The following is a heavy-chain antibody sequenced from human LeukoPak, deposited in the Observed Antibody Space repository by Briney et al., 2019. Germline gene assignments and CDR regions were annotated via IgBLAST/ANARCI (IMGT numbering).Heavy chain of an antibody. D-gene: IGHD3-22*01. J-gene: IGHJ4*02. CDR2: ISGSGGST. CDR3: ARDNPGRYYDSSGYEDY. CDR1: GFTFSSYA. V-gene: IGHV3-23*01. Sequence: PGGSLRLSCAASGFTFSSYAMSWVRQAPGKGLEWVSAISGSGGSTYYADSVKGRFTISRDNSKNTLYLQMNSLRAEDTAVYYCARDNPGRYYDSSGYEDYWGQGTLVTVSS.